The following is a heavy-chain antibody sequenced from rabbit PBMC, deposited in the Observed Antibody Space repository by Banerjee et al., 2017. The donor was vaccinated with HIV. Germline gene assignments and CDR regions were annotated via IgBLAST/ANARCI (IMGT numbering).Heavy chain of an antibody. D-gene: IGHD6-1*01. CDR1: GFDFSSSYY. V-gene: IGHV1S43*01. CDR2: IDAGSSGST. CDR3: GRDRDGDAGYGSLAL. Sequence: QEQLQESGGGLFQPGGSLTLTCKASGFDFSSSYYMCWVRQAPGKGLEWIACIDAGSSGSTWYASWVNGRFTISSSTSLNSVDLKMTSLTAADTATYFCGRDRDGDAGYGSLALWGPGTLVTVS. J-gene: IGHJ4*01.